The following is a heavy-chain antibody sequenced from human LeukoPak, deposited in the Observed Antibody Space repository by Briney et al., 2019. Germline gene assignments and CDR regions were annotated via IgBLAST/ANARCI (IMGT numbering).Heavy chain of an antibody. CDR1: GGTYSNYA. V-gene: IGHV1-69*13. J-gene: IGHJ6*03. CDR2: ILPVFGTS. CDR3: ARDHRGFYYGSGNYYYLDV. Sequence: SVKVSCKASGGTYSNYAITWVRQAPGQGLEWVGGILPVFGTSNYAQRFQGRVTITADESTGTTYMELSSLRSEDTAVYYCARDHRGFYYGSGNYYYLDVWGKGTTVTVSS. D-gene: IGHD3-10*01.